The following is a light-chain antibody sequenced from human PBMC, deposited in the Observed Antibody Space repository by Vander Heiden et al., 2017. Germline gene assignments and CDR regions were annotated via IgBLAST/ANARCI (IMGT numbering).Light chain of an antibody. J-gene: IGKJ2*01. Sequence: DIVMPQTPLSLPVTPRAPASISCRSSQSLLDSDAVYTYLDWYLQKPGQSPQRLIYARCYRATGVPDRFSGSGSGTDFTLKISRVEAEDVGVYYCMQRREFPSYTFGQGTKLEIK. CDR1: QSLLDSDAVYTY. CDR2: ARC. V-gene: IGKV2-40*01. CDR3: MQRREFPSYT.